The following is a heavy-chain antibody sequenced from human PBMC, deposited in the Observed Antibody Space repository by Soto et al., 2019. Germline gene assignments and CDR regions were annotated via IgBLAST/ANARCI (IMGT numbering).Heavy chain of an antibody. CDR2: IIPIFGTA. CDR1: GGTFSSYA. D-gene: IGHD6-13*01. V-gene: IGHV1-69*13. J-gene: IGHJ6*02. CDR3: ARGMGGAKQHPMDV. Sequence: ASVKVSCRASGGTFSSYAISWVRQAPGQGLEWMGGIIPIFGTANYAQKFQGRVTITADESTSTAYMELSSLRSEDTAVYYCARGMGGAKQHPMDVWGQGTTVTVSS.